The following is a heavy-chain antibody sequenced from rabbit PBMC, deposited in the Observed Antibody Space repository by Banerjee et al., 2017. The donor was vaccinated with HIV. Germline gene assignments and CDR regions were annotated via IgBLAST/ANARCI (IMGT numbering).Heavy chain of an antibody. CDR2: IDAGSSGST. CDR3: ARDGSGWGANFNL. J-gene: IGHJ4*01. Sequence: QSLEESGGDLVKPGASLTLTCTASGFSFSTSYWICWVRQAPGKGLEWIACIDAGSSGSTYYASWAKGRFTISKTSSTTVTLQMTSLTAADTATYFCARDGSGWGANFNLWGPGTLVTVS. V-gene: IGHV1S40*01. D-gene: IGHD4-1*01. CDR1: GFSFSTSYW.